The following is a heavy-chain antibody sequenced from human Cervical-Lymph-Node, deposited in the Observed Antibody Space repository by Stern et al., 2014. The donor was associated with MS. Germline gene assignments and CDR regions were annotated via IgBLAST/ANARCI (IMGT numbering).Heavy chain of an antibody. CDR1: GFMFRVYT. CDR3: ASDVATGY. V-gene: IGHV3-21*01. J-gene: IGHJ4*02. CDR2: ISGSGRYI. D-gene: IGHD5-12*01. Sequence: EMQLVESGGGLVKPGGSLTLSCTASGFMFRVYTMVWVRQAPGKGLEWFSSISGSGRYIFYADSVKGRFTISRDNANNTLNLQMSSLRVEDTAVYYCASDVATGYWGQGTLVTVSS.